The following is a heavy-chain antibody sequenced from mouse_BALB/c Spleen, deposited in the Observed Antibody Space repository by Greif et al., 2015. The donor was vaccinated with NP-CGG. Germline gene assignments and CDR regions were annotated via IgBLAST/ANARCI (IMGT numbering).Heavy chain of an antibody. Sequence: LQQSGSELVRPGASVKLSCKASGYTFTSYWMHWVKQRPGQGLEWIGNIYPGSGSTNYDEKFKSKATLTVDTSSSTAYMQLSSLTSEDSAVYYCTRRYGYGFAYWGQGTLVTVSA. V-gene: IGHV1S22*01. CDR3: TRRYGYGFAY. J-gene: IGHJ3*01. CDR2: IYPGSGST. D-gene: IGHD2-2*01. CDR1: GYTFTSYW.